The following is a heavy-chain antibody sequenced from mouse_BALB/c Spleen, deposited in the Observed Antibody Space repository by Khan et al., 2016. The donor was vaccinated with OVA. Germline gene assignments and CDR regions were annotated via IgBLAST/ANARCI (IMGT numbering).Heavy chain of an antibody. D-gene: IGHD2-3*01. CDR3: ARDDGHYVDVMDY. Sequence: QVQLKESGPGLVAPSQSLSINCTVSGFTLISYGVHWVRQSPGKGLEWLGIIWAGGSTNYNSALMARLSISKDNSKRQDLVKMNSVQTDDTAMYYCARDDGHYVDVMDYCGQGTSVTVSS. V-gene: IGHV2-9*02. CDR1: GFTLISYG. CDR2: IWAGGST. J-gene: IGHJ4*01.